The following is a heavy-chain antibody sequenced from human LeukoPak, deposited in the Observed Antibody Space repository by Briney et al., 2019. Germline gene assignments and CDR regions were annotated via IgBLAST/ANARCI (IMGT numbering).Heavy chain of an antibody. CDR2: IYPGDSGT. CDR3: ARTRVHSYYYDSSGYCTDAFDI. D-gene: IGHD3-22*01. J-gene: IGHJ3*02. Sequence: GESLKISYKGSGYSFTSYWIGWVRQMPGKGLEWMGIIYPGDSGTRYSPSFQGQVTISADKSISTAYLQWSSLKASDTAMYYCARTRVHSYYYDSSGYCTDAFDIWGQGTVVTVSS. CDR1: GYSFTSYW. V-gene: IGHV5-51*01.